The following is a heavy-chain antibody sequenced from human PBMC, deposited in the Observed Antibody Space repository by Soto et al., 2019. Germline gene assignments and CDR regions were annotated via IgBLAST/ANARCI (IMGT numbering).Heavy chain of an antibody. J-gene: IGHJ6*02. V-gene: IGHV1-69*01. D-gene: IGHD3-10*01. Sequence: QVQVVQSGVEVRRPGSSVKVSCKASGDTFKNCVISWVRQAPGQGLEWMGGIIPLFGTTDFAQRFQGRLTITADVSTRRAYMELSRLRSEDTATYYCAAELGFGKLSVVWGQGTTVIVSS. CDR3: AAELGFGKLSVV. CDR1: GDTFKNCV. CDR2: IIPLFGTT.